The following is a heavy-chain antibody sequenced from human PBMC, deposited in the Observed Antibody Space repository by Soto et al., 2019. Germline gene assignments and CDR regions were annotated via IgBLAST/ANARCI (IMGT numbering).Heavy chain of an antibody. CDR1: GFTFSGSA. V-gene: IGHV3-73*01. J-gene: IGHJ6*03. D-gene: IGHD3-3*01. CDR2: IRSKPNNSAT. CDR3: SRHAADFWSGKPQYYMDV. Sequence: EVQLVESGGGLVQPGGSLKLSCAASGFTFSGSAMHWVRQASGKGLEWVGRIRSKPNNSATAYGASVKGRFTISRDDSQTTAYLQMISLNTEHTAVYYCSRHAADFWSGKPQYYMDVWGKGTTVTVSS.